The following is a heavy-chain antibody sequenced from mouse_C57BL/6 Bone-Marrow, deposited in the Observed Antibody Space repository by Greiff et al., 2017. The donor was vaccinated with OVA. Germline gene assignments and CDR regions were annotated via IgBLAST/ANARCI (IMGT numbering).Heavy chain of an antibody. D-gene: IGHD2-3*01. J-gene: IGHJ3*01. V-gene: IGHV14-1*01. Sequence: EVKLQASGAELVRPGASVKLSCTASGFNIKDYYMHWVKQRPEQGLEWIGRIDPEDGDTEYAPKFQGKATMTADTSSNTAYLQLSSLTSEDTAVYYCTYDGYYFWFAYWGQGTLVTVSA. CDR3: TYDGYYFWFAY. CDR2: IDPEDGDT. CDR1: GFNIKDYY.